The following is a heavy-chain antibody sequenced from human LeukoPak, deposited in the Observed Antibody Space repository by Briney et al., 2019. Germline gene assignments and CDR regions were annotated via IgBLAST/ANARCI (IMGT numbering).Heavy chain of an antibody. D-gene: IGHD3-10*01. CDR2: IYYSGSS. CDR1: GGSISSYY. J-gene: IGHJ6*02. Sequence: SETLSLTCTVSGGSISSYYWSWIRQPPGKGLEWIGYIYYSGSSNYNPSLKSRVTISVDTSKNQFSLKLSSVTAADTAVYYCATNYYGSTRLDVWGQGTTVTVSS. V-gene: IGHV4-59*08. CDR3: ATNYYGSTRLDV.